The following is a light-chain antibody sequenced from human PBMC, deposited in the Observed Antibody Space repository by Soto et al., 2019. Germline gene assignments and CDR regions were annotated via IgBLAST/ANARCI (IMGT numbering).Light chain of an antibody. Sequence: EIVLTQSPATLSLSPGERATLSCRASQSVSSYLAWYQQKPGQAPRLLIYDAFNRATGIPARFSGSGSGTDFTLTISSLEPEDFAVYYCQQRSNWPPRTFGQGTKLEIK. CDR2: DAF. CDR3: QQRSNWPPRT. CDR1: QSVSSY. J-gene: IGKJ2*01. V-gene: IGKV3-11*01.